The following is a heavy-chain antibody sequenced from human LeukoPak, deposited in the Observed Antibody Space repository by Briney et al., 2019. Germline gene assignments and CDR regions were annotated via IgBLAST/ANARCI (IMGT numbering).Heavy chain of an antibody. Sequence: PGGSLRLSCAASGFSFDDYGMHWVRRAPGKGPEWVSLISGDGGSTYYADSVRGRFTISRDYSKNSLYLQMNSLRTEDTALYYCAKDSSSWYYYWGQGTLVTV. CDR3: AKDSSSWYYY. V-gene: IGHV3-43*02. D-gene: IGHD6-13*01. J-gene: IGHJ4*02. CDR2: ISGDGGST. CDR1: GFSFDDYG.